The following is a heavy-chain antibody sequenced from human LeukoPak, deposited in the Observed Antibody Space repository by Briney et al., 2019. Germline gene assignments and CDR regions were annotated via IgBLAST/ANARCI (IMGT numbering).Heavy chain of an antibody. J-gene: IGHJ4*02. CDR1: GGSISRADYY. V-gene: IGHV4-30-4*08. Sequence: KPSETLSLTCTVSGGSISRADYYWSWIRQPPGKGLEWIGYIYYSGSTYYNPSLKSRATISVDTSKNQFSLKLSSVTAADTAVYYCARDSDFWSGYYYFDYWGQGTLVTVSS. CDR3: ARDSDFWSGYYYFDY. D-gene: IGHD3-3*01. CDR2: IYYSGST.